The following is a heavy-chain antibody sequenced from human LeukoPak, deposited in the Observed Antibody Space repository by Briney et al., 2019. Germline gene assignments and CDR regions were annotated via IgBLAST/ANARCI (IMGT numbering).Heavy chain of an antibody. CDR1: GYTFTSYG. D-gene: IGHD4-17*01. V-gene: IGHV1-18*01. Sequence: ASVKVSCKASGYTFTSYGISWVRQAPGQGLEWMGWISAYNGNTNYAQKLQGRVTMTTDTSTSTAYMELRSLRSDDTALYYCARVSTVTTSHWFDPWGQGTLVTVSS. CDR3: ARVSTVTTSHWFDP. J-gene: IGHJ5*02. CDR2: ISAYNGNT.